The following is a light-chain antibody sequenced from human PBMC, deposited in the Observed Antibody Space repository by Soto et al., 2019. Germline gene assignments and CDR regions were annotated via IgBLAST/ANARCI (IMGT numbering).Light chain of an antibody. V-gene: IGKV1-39*01. CDR2: AAS. J-gene: IGKJ5*01. CDR1: ESINRH. Sequence: DIQMTQSPSSLSASVGDRVTITCRASESINRHLNWYQQKPGKAPKLLIYAASSLQNGVPSRFXGSGSATDFTLTISNLQPEDFATYYCQQSYSTLSITFGQGTRLEIK. CDR3: QQSYSTLSIT.